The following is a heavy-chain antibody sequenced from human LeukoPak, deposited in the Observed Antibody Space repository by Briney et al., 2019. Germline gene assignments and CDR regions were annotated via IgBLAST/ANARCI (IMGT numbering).Heavy chain of an antibody. V-gene: IGHV4-39*01. J-gene: IGHJ4*02. CDR2: ISYSGTT. CDR3: AANSADYNTLGSSYKV. CDR1: GGSISSSHYY. D-gene: IGHD3-10*01. Sequence: SETLSLTCTVSGGSISSSHYYWGWIRQSPGKGLEWIGSISYSGTTYYNPSLKSRVTISVDTSKNQFSLKLNSVTAADTAVFYCAANSADYNTLGSSYKVWGQGTLVTVSS.